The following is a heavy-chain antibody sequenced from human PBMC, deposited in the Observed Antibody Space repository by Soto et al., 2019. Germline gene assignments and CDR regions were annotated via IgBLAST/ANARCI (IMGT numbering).Heavy chain of an antibody. V-gene: IGHV4-34*01. CDR1: GGSFSGYY. CDR3: ARGASTTIDY. J-gene: IGHJ4*02. Sequence: SETLSLTCAVYGGSFSGYYWSWIRQPPGKGLEWIGEINHSGSTNYNPSLKSRVTISVDTSKNQFSLKLSSVTAADTAVYYCARGASTTIDYWGQGTLVTASS. CDR2: INHSGST.